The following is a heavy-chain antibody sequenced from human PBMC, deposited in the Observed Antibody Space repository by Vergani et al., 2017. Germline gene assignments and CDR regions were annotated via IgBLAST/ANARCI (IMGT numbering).Heavy chain of an antibody. V-gene: IGHV1-58*02. CDR3: AGVWDSSGGVDY. Sequence: QMQLVQSGPEVKKPGTSVKVSCKASGFTFTSSAMQWVRQARGQRLEWIGWIVVGSGNTNYAQKFQERVTITRDMATSTEYMELSSLRAEDTAVYYCAGVWDSSGGVDYWGQGTLVTVSS. D-gene: IGHD6-19*01. J-gene: IGHJ4*02. CDR1: GFTFTSSA. CDR2: IVVGSGNT.